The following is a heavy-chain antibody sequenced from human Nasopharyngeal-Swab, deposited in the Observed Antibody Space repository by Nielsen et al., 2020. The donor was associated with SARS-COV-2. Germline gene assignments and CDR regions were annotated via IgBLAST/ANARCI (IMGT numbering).Heavy chain of an antibody. V-gene: IGHV4-61*02. D-gene: IGHD1-26*01. Sequence: SETLSLTCTVSGGSISSGSYYWSWIRQPAGKGLEWIGRIYTSGSTNYNPSLKSRVTISVDTSKNQFSLKLSSVTVADTAVYYCASRSITFGSGSYSNAFDIWGQGTMVTVSS. CDR2: IYTSGST. CDR3: ASRSITFGSGSYSNAFDI. J-gene: IGHJ3*02. CDR1: GGSISSGSYY.